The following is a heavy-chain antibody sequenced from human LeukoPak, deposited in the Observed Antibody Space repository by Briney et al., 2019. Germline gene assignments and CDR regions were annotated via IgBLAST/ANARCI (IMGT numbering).Heavy chain of an antibody. CDR1: GFTLSTYW. CDR2: IKQDGSEK. CDR3: AKFRGYSYGPIGY. D-gene: IGHD5-18*01. Sequence: GGSLRLSCAASGFTLSTYWMSWVRQAPGKGLEWVANIKQDGSEKYYVDSVKGRFTISRDNSKNTLYLQMNSLRAEDTAVYYCAKFRGYSYGPIGYWGQGTLVTVSS. V-gene: IGHV3-7*03. J-gene: IGHJ4*02.